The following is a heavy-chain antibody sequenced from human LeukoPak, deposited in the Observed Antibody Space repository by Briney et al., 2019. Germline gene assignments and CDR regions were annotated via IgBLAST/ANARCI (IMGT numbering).Heavy chain of an antibody. D-gene: IGHD6-13*01. J-gene: IGHJ3*02. CDR1: GFTFSSYG. V-gene: IGHV3-30*19. Sequence: GGSLRLSCAASGFTFSSYGMHWVRQAPGKGLEWVAVISYDGSNKYYADSVKGRFTISRDNSKNTLYLQMNSLRAEDTAVYYCARIAAARSGAYDAFDIWGQGTMVTVSS. CDR3: ARIAAARSGAYDAFDI. CDR2: ISYDGSNK.